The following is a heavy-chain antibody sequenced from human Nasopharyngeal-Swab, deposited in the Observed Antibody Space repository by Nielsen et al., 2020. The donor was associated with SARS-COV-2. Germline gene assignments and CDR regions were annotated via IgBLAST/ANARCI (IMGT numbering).Heavy chain of an antibody. CDR2: VNQDGSRT. CDR3: VKHQGSSSDQ. Sequence: GESLKISCAASGFTVSSNYMSWVRQVPGKGLVWVSRVNQDGSRTDYADSVRGRFTISRDNAKNTLYLQMNSLRVEDTAVYYCVKHQGSSSDQWGQGTLVTVSS. J-gene: IGHJ4*02. CDR1: GFTVSSNY. V-gene: IGHV3-74*01.